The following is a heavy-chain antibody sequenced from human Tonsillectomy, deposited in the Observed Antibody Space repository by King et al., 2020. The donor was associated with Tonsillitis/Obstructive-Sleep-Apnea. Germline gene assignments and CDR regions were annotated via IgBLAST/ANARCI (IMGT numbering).Heavy chain of an antibody. V-gene: IGHV3-15*07. Sequence: VQLVESGGGLVKPGGSLRLSCAASGFIFTNAWMNWVRQAPGKGLEWVGRIKSKTDGGTTHYAAPVKGRFTISRDDSKNRLYLQMNSLKTEDTAVYYCTHDLVVPGAINAFDIWGQGTMVTVSS. CDR1: GFIFTNAW. CDR3: THDLVVPGAINAFDI. CDR2: IKSKTDGGTT. D-gene: IGHD2-2*01. J-gene: IGHJ3*02.